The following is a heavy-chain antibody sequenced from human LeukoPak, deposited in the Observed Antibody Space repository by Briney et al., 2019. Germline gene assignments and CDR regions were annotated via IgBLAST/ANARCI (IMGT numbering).Heavy chain of an antibody. V-gene: IGHV6-1*01. CDR3: ARDLSGSAAGAMNWFDS. Sequence: SQTLSLTCAISGDSVSSNSAAWNWIRQSPSRGLEWLGRTYFRSKWISDYAVSVKSRITIDADTSKNQFSLHLNSVTPEDTAVYYCARDLSGSAAGAMNWFDSWGQGTLVAVSS. D-gene: IGHD6-13*01. J-gene: IGHJ5*01. CDR1: GDSVSSNSAA. CDR2: TYFRSKWIS.